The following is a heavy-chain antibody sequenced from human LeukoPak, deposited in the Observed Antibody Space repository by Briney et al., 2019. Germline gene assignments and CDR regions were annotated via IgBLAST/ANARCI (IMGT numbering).Heavy chain of an antibody. CDR2: IYYSEST. CDR3: ARGYFDWLLAYNWFDP. V-gene: IGHV4-39*01. D-gene: IGHD3-9*01. J-gene: IGHJ5*02. CDR1: GGSISSSSYY. Sequence: TSETLSLTCTVSGGSISSSSYYWGWIRQPPGKGLEWIGSIYYSESTYDNPSLKSRVTISVDTSKNQFSLKLSSVTAADSAVYYCARGYFDWLLAYNWFDPWGQGTLVTVSS.